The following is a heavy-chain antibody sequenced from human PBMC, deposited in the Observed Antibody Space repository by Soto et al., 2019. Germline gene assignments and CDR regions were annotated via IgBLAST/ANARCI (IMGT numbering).Heavy chain of an antibody. V-gene: IGHV3-23*01. CDR2: IGESGTPT. CDR1: GFTFSSYA. CDR3: ARYIPGVRYYGMDV. D-gene: IGHD2-2*01. J-gene: IGHJ6*02. Sequence: EVQLLESGGGSVQPGGSLRLSCAASGFTFSSYAMKWVRQAPGKGLEWVSLIGESGTPTYYADSVKGRFTISRDNSGNTLFLEMYRLRAEDTAVYYCARYIPGVRYYGMDVWGQGTTVTVSS.